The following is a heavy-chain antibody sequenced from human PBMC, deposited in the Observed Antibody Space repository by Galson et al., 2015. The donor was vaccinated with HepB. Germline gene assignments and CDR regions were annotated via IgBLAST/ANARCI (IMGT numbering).Heavy chain of an antibody. CDR3: ARRVPLLVRDGYAGAFDV. CDR2: IYYSGSA. Sequence: SETLSLTCTVSGDSFSNSPYFWGWIRQPPGKGLEWIGNIYYSGSAYYNPALESRASISADMSNSQVSLKLSSVTATDTAVYYCARRVPLLVRDGYAGAFDVWGQGTVVTVSS. J-gene: IGHJ3*01. V-gene: IGHV4-39*01. D-gene: IGHD5-24*01. CDR1: GDSFSNSPYF.